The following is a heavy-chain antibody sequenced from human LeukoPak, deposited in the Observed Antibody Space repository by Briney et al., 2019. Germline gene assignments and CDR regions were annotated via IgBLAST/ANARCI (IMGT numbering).Heavy chain of an antibody. CDR2: ITGSGGNT. V-gene: IGHV3-23*01. CDR1: GFTFSSFV. Sequence: GGSLRLSCGASGFTFSSFVMSWVRQTPGKGLEWVATITGSGGNTYYADSVKGRFTISRDNSKNTLHLQMNSLRAEDTAVYYCAKGNGDHAIHPDYWGQGTLVTVSS. J-gene: IGHJ4*02. D-gene: IGHD4-17*01. CDR3: AKGNGDHAIHPDY.